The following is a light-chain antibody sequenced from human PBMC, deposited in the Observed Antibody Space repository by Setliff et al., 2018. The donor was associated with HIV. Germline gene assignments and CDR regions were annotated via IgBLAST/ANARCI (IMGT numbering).Light chain of an antibody. Sequence: QSVLTQPPSVSGAPGQRVTISCSGSRSNVGAHYDVHWYQQLPGTAPKLLIYHNSNRPSGVPDRFSGSKSGSSASLAIAGLQPEDEADYYCQSYDSSLNGYVFGTGTKFTVL. J-gene: IGLJ1*01. CDR1: RSNVGAHYD. CDR3: QSYDSSLNGYV. V-gene: IGLV1-40*01. CDR2: HNS.